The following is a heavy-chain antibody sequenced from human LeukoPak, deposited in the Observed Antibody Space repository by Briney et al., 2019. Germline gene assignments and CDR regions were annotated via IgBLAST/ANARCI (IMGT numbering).Heavy chain of an antibody. CDR1: GFTFSSYG. CDR2: IWYDGSNK. J-gene: IGHJ4*02. V-gene: IGHV3-33*06. Sequence: GRSLRLSCAASGFTFSSYGMHWVRQAPGKGLEWVAVIWYDGSNKYYADSVKGRFTISRDNSKNTLYLQMNSLRAEDTAVYYCAKGQLKVVADVDYWGQGTLVAVSS. D-gene: IGHD3-22*01. CDR3: AKGQLKVVADVDY.